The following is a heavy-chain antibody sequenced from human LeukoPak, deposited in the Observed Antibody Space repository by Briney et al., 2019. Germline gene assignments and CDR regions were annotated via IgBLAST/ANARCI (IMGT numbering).Heavy chain of an antibody. CDR3: ARGRSGIRYFDWLLRYFDY. V-gene: IGHV4-34*01. D-gene: IGHD3-9*01. J-gene: IGHJ4*02. Sequence: KTSETLSLTCAVYGGSFSGYYWSWIRQPPGKGLEWIGEINHSVSTNYNPSLKSRVTISVDTSKNQFSLKLSSVTAADTAVYYCARGRSGIRYFDWLLRYFDYWGQGTLVTVSS. CDR2: INHSVST. CDR1: GGSFSGYY.